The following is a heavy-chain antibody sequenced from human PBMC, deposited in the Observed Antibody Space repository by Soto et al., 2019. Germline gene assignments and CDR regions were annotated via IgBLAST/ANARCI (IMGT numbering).Heavy chain of an antibody. J-gene: IGHJ4*02. V-gene: IGHV4-61*01. CDR3: ARDVVHYYDSSGYYRRNFDY. CDR1: GGSVSSGSYY. CDR2: IYYSGST. Sequence: NPSETLSLTCTVSGGSVSSGSYYWSWIRQPPGKGLEWIGYIYYSGSTNYNPSLKSRVTISVDTSKNQFSLKLSSVTAADTAVYYCARDVVHYYDSSGYYRRNFDYWGQGTLVTVSS. D-gene: IGHD3-22*01.